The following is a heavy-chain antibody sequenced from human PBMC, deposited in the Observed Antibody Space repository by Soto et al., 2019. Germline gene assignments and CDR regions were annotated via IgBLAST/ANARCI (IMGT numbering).Heavy chain of an antibody. CDR2: INHSGST. J-gene: IGHJ4*02. V-gene: IGHV4-34*01. Sequence: SETLSLTCAAYGGSFSGYYWSWIRQPPGKGLEWIGEINHSGSTNYNPSLKSRVTISVDTSKNQFSLKLSSVTAADTAVYYCARAPLRPFFDYGGQGTLVTVSS. CDR3: ARAPLRPFFDY. CDR1: GGSFSGYY. D-gene: IGHD3-3*01.